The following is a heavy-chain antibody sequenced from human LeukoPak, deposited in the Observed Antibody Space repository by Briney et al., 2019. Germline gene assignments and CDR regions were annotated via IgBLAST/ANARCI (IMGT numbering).Heavy chain of an antibody. J-gene: IGHJ3*02. CDR1: GGSISSYY. D-gene: IGHD1-7*01. V-gene: IGHV4-59*01. CDR2: IYYSGST. CDR3: ARGITGTIIGAFDI. Sequence: SETLSLTCTVSGGSISSYYWSWIRQPPGKGLEWIGYIYYSGSTNYNPSLKGRVTISVDTSKNQFSLRLSSVTAADTAVYYCARGITGTIIGAFDIWGQGTMVTVSS.